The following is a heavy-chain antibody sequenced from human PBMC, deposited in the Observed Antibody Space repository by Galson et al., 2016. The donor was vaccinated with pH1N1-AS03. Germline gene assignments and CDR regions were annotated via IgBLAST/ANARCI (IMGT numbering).Heavy chain of an antibody. CDR3: ARDGQLWPHYYPLDV. Sequence: SETLSLTCSVSGAPITSGSHYWTWIRQLPGKGLEWIGYIYYSGTTKFNPSLATRVTMSVDRSKSQFSLNLMSVTAADTAGDYCARDGQLWPHYYPLDVWGQGTTVTVSS. J-gene: IGHJ6*02. D-gene: IGHD3-10*01. V-gene: IGHV4-61*01. CDR2: IYYSGTT. CDR1: GAPITSGSHY.